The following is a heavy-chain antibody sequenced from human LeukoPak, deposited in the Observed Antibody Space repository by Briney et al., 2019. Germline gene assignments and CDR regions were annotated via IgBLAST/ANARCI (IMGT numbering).Heavy chain of an antibody. V-gene: IGHV3-73*01. D-gene: IGHD6-13*01. CDR2: IRSKADSYTT. J-gene: IGHJ4*02. CDR1: GFTFSGSA. Sequence: GASLRLSCAASGFTFSGSAMHWVRQASGKGLEWLGRIRSKADSYTTAYAASVKGRFIVSRDDSKNTAYLQMNSLKTEDTAVYYCRAAADLNDYWSQGTLVTVSS. CDR3: RAAADLNDY.